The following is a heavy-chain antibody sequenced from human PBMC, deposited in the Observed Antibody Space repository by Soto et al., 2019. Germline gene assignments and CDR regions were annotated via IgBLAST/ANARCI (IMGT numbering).Heavy chain of an antibody. J-gene: IGHJ5*02. D-gene: IGHD1-26*01. CDR3: AREILDKFASKPGNWFDP. CDR2: IYSGGST. CDR1: GFTVSSNY. Sequence: GGSLRLSCAASGFTVSSNYMSWVRQAPGKGLEWVSVIYSGGSTYYADSVKGRFTISRDNSKNTLYLQMNSLRAEDTAVYYCAREILDKFASKPGNWFDPWGQGTLVTVSS. V-gene: IGHV3-66*01.